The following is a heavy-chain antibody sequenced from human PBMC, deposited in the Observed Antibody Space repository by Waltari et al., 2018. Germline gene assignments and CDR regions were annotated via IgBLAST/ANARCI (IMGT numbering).Heavy chain of an antibody. CDR1: GFTFSSYG. CDR3: AKDPGYYGSGSYADY. D-gene: IGHD3-10*01. J-gene: IGHJ4*02. Sequence: QVQLVESGGGVVQPGGSLRLSCAASGFTFSSYGMHWVRQAPGKGLEWVAFIRYDGSNKYYADSVKGRFTISRDNSKNTLYLQMNSLRAEDTAVYYCAKDPGYYGSGSYADYWGQGTLVTVSS. CDR2: IRYDGSNK. V-gene: IGHV3-30*02.